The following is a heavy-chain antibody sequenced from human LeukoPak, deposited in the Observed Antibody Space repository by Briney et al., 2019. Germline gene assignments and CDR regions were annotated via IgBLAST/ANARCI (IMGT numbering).Heavy chain of an antibody. CDR3: ATVKWFGESYYFDY. CDR1: GFTFSSYG. V-gene: IGHV3-23*01. J-gene: IGHJ4*02. Sequence: GGTLRLSCAASGFTFSSYGMSWVRQAPGKGLEWFSAISGSGGSTYYADSVKGRFTISRDNSKNTLYLQMNSLRAEDTAVYYCATVKWFGESYYFDYWGQGTLVTVSS. CDR2: ISGSGGST. D-gene: IGHD3-10*01.